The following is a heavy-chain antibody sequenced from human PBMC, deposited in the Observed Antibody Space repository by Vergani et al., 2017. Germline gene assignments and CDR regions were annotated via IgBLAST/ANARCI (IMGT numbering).Heavy chain of an antibody. V-gene: IGHV3-7*01. CDR1: GFTFSDFW. Sequence: EVQVLESGGGLVQPGESLRLSCTASGFTFSDFWMTWVRQVPGKGLEWVANIMPDGSATMYADSLRGRFSISRDNAKNSLHLHMSSLRVEDTAVYFCAKSGFVGAFETWGQGTMVTVSS. CDR2: IMPDGSAT. D-gene: IGHD6-6*01. J-gene: IGHJ3*02. CDR3: AKSGFVGAFET.